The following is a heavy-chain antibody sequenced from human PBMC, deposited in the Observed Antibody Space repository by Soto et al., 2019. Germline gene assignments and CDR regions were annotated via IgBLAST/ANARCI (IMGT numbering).Heavy chain of an antibody. CDR3: ARGDRGAFDL. CDR1: GFTFSYYW. J-gene: IGHJ3*01. CDR2: IHSDGSST. Sequence: EVQLVESGGGLVRPGGSLRLSWAASGFTFSYYWLHWVRQAPGQGLVWVSRIHSDGSSTTYADFVKGRFIISRDNARNTVDLQMNSVRVEDTAVYYCARGDRGAFDLWGQGTVVTVSS. D-gene: IGHD1-26*01. V-gene: IGHV3-74*01.